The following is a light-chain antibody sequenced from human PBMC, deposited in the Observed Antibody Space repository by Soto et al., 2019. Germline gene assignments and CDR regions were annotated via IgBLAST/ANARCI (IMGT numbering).Light chain of an antibody. V-gene: IGKV3-11*01. Sequence: TQDPTNLSFSPGERATLSFGASQSVSSYLAWYQQKPGQAHRLLIYDASNRATGIPARFSGSGSGTDFTLTISSLEPEEFAVYYCQQRSNWPITFGQGTRLEIK. J-gene: IGKJ5*01. CDR1: QSVSSY. CDR3: QQRSNWPIT. CDR2: DAS.